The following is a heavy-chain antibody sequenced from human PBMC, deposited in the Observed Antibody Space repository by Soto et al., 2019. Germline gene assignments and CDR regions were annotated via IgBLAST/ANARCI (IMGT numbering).Heavy chain of an antibody. D-gene: IGHD3-16*01. Sequence: QVQLQESGPGLVKPSETLSLSCSVSGGSISGHYWSCVRQTPGKGLEWIGYMYYSGSTNYNPSLQSRVTSSVDTSKNHFSLRLTSVTAADTAVYYCARGPYYDLIWNYYYMDVWGKGTTVTVSS. CDR2: MYYSGST. CDR1: GGSISGHY. CDR3: ARGPYYDLIWNYYYMDV. V-gene: IGHV4-59*08. J-gene: IGHJ6*03.